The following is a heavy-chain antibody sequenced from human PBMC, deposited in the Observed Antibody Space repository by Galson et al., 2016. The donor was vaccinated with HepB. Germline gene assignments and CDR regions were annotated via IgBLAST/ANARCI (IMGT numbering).Heavy chain of an antibody. Sequence: SVKVSCKAFGGTFSRDAMSWVRQAPGQGLEWMGGIIPIFGPANYAQKFQGRVTITADTSTSTAYMELSSLRSEDTAVYYCARPDLVGTTSGFDYWGQGTLVTVSS. CDR3: ARPDLVGTTSGFDY. CDR1: GGTFSRDA. V-gene: IGHV1-69*06. D-gene: IGHD1-26*01. CDR2: IIPIFGPA. J-gene: IGHJ4*02.